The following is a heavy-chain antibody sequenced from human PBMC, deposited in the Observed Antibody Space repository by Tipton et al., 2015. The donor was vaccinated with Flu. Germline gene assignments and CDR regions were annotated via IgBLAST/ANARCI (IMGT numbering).Heavy chain of an antibody. CDR3: ARDSPMIVVVTTDAFDI. D-gene: IGHD3-22*01. V-gene: IGHV3-7*01. CDR1: GFTFSSYW. J-gene: IGHJ3*02. CDR2: IKQDGSEK. Sequence: SLRLSCAASGFTFSSYWMSWVRQAPGKGLEWVANIKQDGSEKYYVDSVKGRFTISRDNAKNSLYLQMNSLRAKDTAVYYCARDSPMIVVVTTDAFDIWGQGTMVTVSS.